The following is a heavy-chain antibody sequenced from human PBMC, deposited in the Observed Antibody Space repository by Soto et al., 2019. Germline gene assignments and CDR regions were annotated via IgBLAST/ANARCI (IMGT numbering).Heavy chain of an antibody. V-gene: IGHV3-11*06. D-gene: IGHD3-9*01. CDR1: GFTFSDYY. CDR3: ARDRDGELRYFDWLFTFDP. CDR2: ISSSSSYT. J-gene: IGHJ5*02. Sequence: QVQLVESGGGLVKPGGSLRLSCAASGFTFSDYYMSWIRQAPGKGLEWVSYISSSSSYTNYADSVKGRFTISRDNAKNSRYLQMNSLGAEDTAVYYCARDRDGELRYFDWLFTFDPLGQGTLVTVSS.